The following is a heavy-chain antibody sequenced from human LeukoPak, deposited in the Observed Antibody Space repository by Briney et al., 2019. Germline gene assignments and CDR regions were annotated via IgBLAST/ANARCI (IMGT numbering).Heavy chain of an antibody. J-gene: IGHJ5*02. V-gene: IGHV4-38-2*02. CDR3: ARDKDLPPPPGIGAGPRLTWFDP. D-gene: IGHD6-13*01. CDR2: VYRTGNT. Sequence: SDTLSLTCTVSGDSISSGFFWGWIQQSPDKGLEWIGSVYRTGNTYYEASLRSRVTISVDTSRNQFSLELRSVTAADTAIYYCARDKDLPPPPGIGAGPRLTWFDPWGQGTRVTVSS. CDR1: GDSISSGFF.